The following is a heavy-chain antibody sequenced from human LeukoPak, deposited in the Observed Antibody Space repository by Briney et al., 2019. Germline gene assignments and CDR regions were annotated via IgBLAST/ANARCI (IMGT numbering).Heavy chain of an antibody. CDR2: ISAPGTTI. D-gene: IGHD5-24*01. CDR1: GFTFSTYE. J-gene: IGHJ4*02. CDR3: ARVVRDGYNRIDY. Sequence: GGSLRPSSAAAGFTFSTYEMNWVRQAPGKGLEWVSYISAPGTTIYYADSVKGRFTISRDNAKNSLFLQMNSLRAEDTAVYYCARVVRDGYNRIDYWGQGTLVTVSS. V-gene: IGHV3-48*03.